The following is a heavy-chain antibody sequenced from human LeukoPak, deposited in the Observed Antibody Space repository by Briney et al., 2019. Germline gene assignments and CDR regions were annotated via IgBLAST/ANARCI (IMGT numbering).Heavy chain of an antibody. Sequence: GGTLRLSCAASGLTFSSYGMGWVRQAPGKGLEWVSAVSSTGGTTYYADSVKGRFTISRDNSKNTLFLQINSLRAEDTAVYYCAKNGDRGAFCSGGTCYPYYYYYMDVWGKGTTVTISS. CDR3: AKNGDRGAFCSGGTCYPYYYYYMDV. CDR1: GLTFSSYG. J-gene: IGHJ6*03. V-gene: IGHV3-23*01. D-gene: IGHD2-15*01. CDR2: VSSTGGTT.